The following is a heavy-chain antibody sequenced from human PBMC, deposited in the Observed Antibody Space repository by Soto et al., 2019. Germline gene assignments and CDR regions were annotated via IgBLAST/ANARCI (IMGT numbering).Heavy chain of an antibody. D-gene: IGHD5-18*01. Sequence: DVQLVESGGGLVQPGRSLRLSCAASGFTFEDYAMHWVRQAPGKGLEWVSGISWNSGSIGYADSVKGRFTIFRDNAKNSQYLQMNSLRAEGTALYYCAKDIDTAMAGALDYWGQGTLVTVSS. CDR3: AKDIDTAMAGALDY. V-gene: IGHV3-9*01. CDR2: ISWNSGSI. J-gene: IGHJ4*02. CDR1: GFTFEDYA.